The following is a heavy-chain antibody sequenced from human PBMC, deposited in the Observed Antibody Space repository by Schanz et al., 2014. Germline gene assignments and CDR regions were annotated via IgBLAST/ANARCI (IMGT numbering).Heavy chain of an antibody. CDR3: ARDGYNAYDLKRGDY. V-gene: IGHV3-7*01. D-gene: IGHD5-12*01. CDR2: IKQDGSEK. J-gene: IGHJ4*02. Sequence: VQLVESGGGLVKPGGSLRLSCAASGFTFSSYWMSWVRQAPGKGLEWVANIKQDGSEKYYVDSVQGRFTISRDNAKNSLYLQMNSLRAEDTAVYYCARDGYNAYDLKRGDYWGQGTQVAVSS. CDR1: GFTFSSYW.